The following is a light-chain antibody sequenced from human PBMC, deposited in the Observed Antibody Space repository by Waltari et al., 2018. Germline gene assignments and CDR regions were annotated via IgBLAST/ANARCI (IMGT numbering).Light chain of an antibody. CDR2: WSA. Sequence: DIVMTHSPDSLAVSLGERATINCKSGQSVLYSSNTENYLTWYQQKPGQPPNVLICWSATRESGVPDRFSGSGSGTDFTLTISSLQAEDVALYYCQQYYSSPRAIGQGTKVEIK. V-gene: IGKV4-1*01. J-gene: IGKJ1*01. CDR3: QQYYSSPRA. CDR1: QSVLYSSNTENY.